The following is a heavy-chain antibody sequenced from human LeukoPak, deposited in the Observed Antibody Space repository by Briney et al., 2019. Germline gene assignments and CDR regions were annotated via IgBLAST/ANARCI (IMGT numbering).Heavy chain of an antibody. J-gene: IGHJ4*02. CDR2: IKQDGSEK. V-gene: IGHV3-7*03. CDR3: ARHGSSGWSFPVLSY. CDR1: GFTFSSYW. D-gene: IGHD6-19*01. Sequence: PGGSLRLSCAASGFTFSSYWMSWVRQAPGKGLEWVANIKQDGSEKYYVDSVKGRFTISRDNAKNSLYLQMNSLRAEDTAVYYCARHGSSGWSFPVLSYWGQGTLVTVSS.